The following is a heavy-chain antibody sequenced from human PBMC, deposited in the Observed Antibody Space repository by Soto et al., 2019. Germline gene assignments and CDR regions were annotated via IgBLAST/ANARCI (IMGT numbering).Heavy chain of an antibody. CDR3: ARVTGSEHDY. CDR2: IYHSGST. CDR1: GGSISSGGYS. V-gene: IGHV4-30-2*01. Sequence: SETLSLTCAVSGGSISSGGYSWSWIRQPPGKGLEWIGYIYHSGSTYYNPSLKSRVTMSVDRSKNQFSLKLSSVTAADTAVYYCARVTGSEHDYWGQGTLVTVSS. J-gene: IGHJ4*02. D-gene: IGHD1-20*01.